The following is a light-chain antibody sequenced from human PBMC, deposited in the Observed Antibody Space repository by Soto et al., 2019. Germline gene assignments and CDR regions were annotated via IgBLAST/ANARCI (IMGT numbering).Light chain of an antibody. V-gene: IGLV2-23*01. CDR3: CSYAGSSTFV. CDR2: EGS. J-gene: IGLJ1*01. CDR1: SSDLGSYNL. Sequence: QSFLTQPASVSGSAGQSITLSCTGTSSDLGSYNLVSWYQQHPGKAPKLMIYEGSKRPSGVSYRFSGSKSGNTASLTISGLQTEDEADYYCCSYAGSSTFVFGTGTKVTVL.